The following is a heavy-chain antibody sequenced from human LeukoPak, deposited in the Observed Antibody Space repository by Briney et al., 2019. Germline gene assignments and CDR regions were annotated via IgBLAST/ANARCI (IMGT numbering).Heavy chain of an antibody. D-gene: IGHD2-2*01. J-gene: IGHJ4*02. Sequence: GGSLRLSCTASGFTLGDYAMSWFRQAPGKGLEWVGFIRSQTYGGTTEYAASVKGRFTISRDDSKSIAYLQMNSLKTEDTAVYYCTSSAMPLAFDYWGQGTLVTVSS. CDR1: GFTLGDYA. V-gene: IGHV3-49*03. CDR2: IRSQTYGGTT. CDR3: TSSAMPLAFDY.